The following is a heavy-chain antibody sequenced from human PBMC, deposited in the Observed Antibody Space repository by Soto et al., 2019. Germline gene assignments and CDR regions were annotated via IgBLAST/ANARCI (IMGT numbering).Heavy chain of an antibody. CDR2: ISAYNGNT. V-gene: IGHV1-18*01. D-gene: IGHD2-2*01. CDR1: GYTFTSYG. J-gene: IGHJ5*02. Sequence: ASVKVSCKASGYTFTSYGISWVRQAPGQGLEWMGWISAYNGNTNYAQKLQGRVTMTTDTSTSTAYMELRSLRSEDTAVYYCARGSAGIVLVPAAIDWEPTPNWFDPWGQGTLVTVSS. CDR3: ARGSAGIVLVPAAIDWEPTPNWFDP.